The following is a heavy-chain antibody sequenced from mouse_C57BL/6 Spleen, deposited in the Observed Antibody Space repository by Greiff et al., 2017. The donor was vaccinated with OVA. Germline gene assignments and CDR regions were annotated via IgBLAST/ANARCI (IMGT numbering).Heavy chain of an antibody. Sequence: QVQLQQSGPELVKPGASVKISCKASGYAFSSSWMNWVKQRPGKGLEWIGRIYPGDGDTNYNGKFKGKATLTADKSSSTAYMQLSSLTSEDSAVYFCARENPSAMDYWGQGTSVTVSS. CDR1: GYAFSSSW. J-gene: IGHJ4*01. V-gene: IGHV1-82*01. CDR2: IYPGDGDT. CDR3: ARENPSAMDY.